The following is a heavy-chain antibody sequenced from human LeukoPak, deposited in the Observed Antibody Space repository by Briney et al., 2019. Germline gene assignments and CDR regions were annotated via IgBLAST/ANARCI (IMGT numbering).Heavy chain of an antibody. J-gene: IGHJ3*02. Sequence: PGESLKLSCAASGFIFSNSDMHWVRQPPDKGLDWVAVIEDDGNDKYYADSVKGRFIISRDTSKNTLYLQMNSLRTEDTALYYSATVDDLDAFGIWGQGTMVTVS. CDR3: ATVDDLDAFGI. CDR2: IEDDGNDK. V-gene: IGHV3-30*02. D-gene: IGHD2-2*03. CDR1: GFIFSNSD.